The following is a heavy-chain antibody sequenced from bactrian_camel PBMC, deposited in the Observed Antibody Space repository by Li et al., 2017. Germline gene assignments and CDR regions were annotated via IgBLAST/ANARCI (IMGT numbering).Heavy chain of an antibody. CDR2: IDIDGNT. V-gene: IGHV3S9*01. CDR3: AEGRGSRGEHCYSLNY. J-gene: IGHJ4*01. D-gene: IGHD6*01. CDR1: GSTRNC. Sequence: QVQLVESGGGSMQAGGSLRLSCTVSGSTRNCMGWFRQAPGKEREGVAGIDIDGNTDYVDSVKGRFTISQDSARNTVYLQMNNLQPEDTATYYCAEGRGSRGEHCYSLNYWGQGTQVTVS.